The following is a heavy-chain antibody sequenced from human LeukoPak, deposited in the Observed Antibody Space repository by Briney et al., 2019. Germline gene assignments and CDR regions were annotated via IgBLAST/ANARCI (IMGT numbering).Heavy chain of an antibody. CDR2: IWYDGSNK. CDR1: GFTFSSYG. D-gene: IGHD3-10*01. J-gene: IGHJ4*02. CDR3: ARDNWFGEPRDYFDY. V-gene: IGHV3-33*01. Sequence: GRSLRLSCAASGFTFSSYGMHWVRQAPGKGLEWVAVIWYDGSNKYYADSVKGRFTIPRDNSKNTLYLQMNSLRAEDTAVYYCARDNWFGEPRDYFDYWGQGTLVTVSS.